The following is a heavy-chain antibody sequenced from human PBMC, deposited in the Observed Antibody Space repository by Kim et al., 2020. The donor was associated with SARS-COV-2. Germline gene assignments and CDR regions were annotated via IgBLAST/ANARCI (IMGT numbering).Heavy chain of an antibody. D-gene: IGHD7-27*01. V-gene: IGHV5-10-1*01. CDR1: GYSFTSYW. CDR3: ARHVGSWGSNSGMDV. J-gene: IGHJ6*02. CDR2: IVPIDSYT. Sequence: GESLKISCKGSGYSFTSYWISWVRQMPGKGLEWMGRIVPIDSYTNYSPSFQGHVTISADKSISTAYLQWSSLKASATAIYYFARHVGSWGSNSGMDVWAQ.